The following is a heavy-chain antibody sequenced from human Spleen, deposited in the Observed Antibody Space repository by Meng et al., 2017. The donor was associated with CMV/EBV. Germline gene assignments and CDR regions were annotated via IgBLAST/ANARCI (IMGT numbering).Heavy chain of an antibody. CDR1: GYIFSNYY. V-gene: IGHV1-69-2*01. J-gene: IGHJ5*02. Sequence: SGYIFSNYYIHWVQQAPGKGLEWMGLVDPKHGAAGEAVYSEKFQGRVTITADTSTDTTYMELSSLTSDDTAVYYCATPYYYGSFDPWGQGTLVTVSS. D-gene: IGHD3-10*01. CDR3: ATPYYYGSFDP. CDR2: VDPKHGAAGEA.